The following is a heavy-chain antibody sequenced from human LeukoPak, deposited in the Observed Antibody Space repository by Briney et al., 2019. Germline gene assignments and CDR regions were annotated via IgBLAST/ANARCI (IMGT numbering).Heavy chain of an antibody. Sequence: SETLSLTCTVSDGSISSYSWSWIRQPAGKGLEWIGHIYTSGSTNYNPSLKSRVTMSVDTSKNRFSLKLSSVTAADTAVYHCARMIPYCSSTRCDAFDMWGQGTIVTVSS. J-gene: IGHJ3*02. CDR2: IYTSGST. CDR1: DGSISSYS. CDR3: ARMIPYCSSTRCDAFDM. V-gene: IGHV4-4*07. D-gene: IGHD2-2*01.